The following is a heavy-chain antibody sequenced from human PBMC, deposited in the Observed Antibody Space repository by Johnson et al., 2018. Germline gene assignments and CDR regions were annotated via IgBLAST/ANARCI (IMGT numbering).Heavy chain of an antibody. D-gene: IGHD3-9*01. V-gene: IGHV3-13*01. CDR2: IGSAGDT. Sequence: VQLVQSGGCLLQPGGSLRLCCAACGFTFSSYDLHWVRQATGKGLEWFSDIGSAGDTDYTPSLKCRVTISVETSKTQLALNLCSVTAAATAVYYCARATADILTGYYFYYGMDVWGQGTTVTVSS. J-gene: IGHJ6*02. CDR1: GFTFSSYD. CDR3: ARATADILTGYYFYYGMDV.